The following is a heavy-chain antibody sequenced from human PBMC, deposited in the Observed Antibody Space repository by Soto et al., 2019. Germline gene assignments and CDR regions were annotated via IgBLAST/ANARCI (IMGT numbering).Heavy chain of an antibody. J-gene: IGHJ6*02. CDR1: GYSFTIYW. CDR3: ASGDRYNWNYRSTYYYYGMDV. CDR2: IYPGDSDT. Sequence: GESLKISCKGSGYSFTIYWIGWVRQMPGKGLEWMGIIYPGDSDTRYSPSFQGQVTISADKSISTAYLQWSSLKASDTAMYYCASGDRYNWNYRSTYYYYGMDVWGQGTTVTVSS. D-gene: IGHD1-7*01. V-gene: IGHV5-51*01.